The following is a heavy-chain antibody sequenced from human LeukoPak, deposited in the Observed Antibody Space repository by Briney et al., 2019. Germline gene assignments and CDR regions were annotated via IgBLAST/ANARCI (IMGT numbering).Heavy chain of an antibody. Sequence: SETLSLTCAVYGGSFSGYYWNWIRQPPGKGLEWIGEINHSGSTNYNPSLKSRVTISVDTSKNQFSLKLSSVTAADTAVYYCARKRSDYYGMDVWGQGTTVTVSS. J-gene: IGHJ6*02. CDR2: INHSGST. V-gene: IGHV4-34*01. CDR3: ARKRSDYYGMDV. D-gene: IGHD6-19*01. CDR1: GGSFSGYY.